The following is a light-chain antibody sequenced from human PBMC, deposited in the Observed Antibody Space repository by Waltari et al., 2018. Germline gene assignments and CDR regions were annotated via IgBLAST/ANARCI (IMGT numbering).Light chain of an antibody. CDR2: GAS. Sequence: DIVLTQSPGNLSLSPGQRATPSCRSSQSVSSSYLAWYQQKPGQAPRLLIYGASSRATGIPDRFSGSGSGTDFTLTISRLEPEDFAVYYCQQYGTKVFGGGTKVEIK. CDR1: QSVSSSY. J-gene: IGKJ4*01. V-gene: IGKV3-20*01. CDR3: QQYGTKV.